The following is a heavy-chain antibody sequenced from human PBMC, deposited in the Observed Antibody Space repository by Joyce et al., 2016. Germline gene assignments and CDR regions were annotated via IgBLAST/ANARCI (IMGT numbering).Heavy chain of an antibody. CDR2: IETDGIRT. Sequence: EVQLVESGGGLVQPGGSLRLSCAASGFTCRSHWMHGVRQAPGKGLGWVSYIETDGIRTNVADSVKGRFTISRDNAKNMLHLQMNNLRAEDTAVYFCIRDRPNSWFDPWGQGTLVTVSS. CDR3: IRDRPNSWFDP. V-gene: IGHV3-74*01. CDR1: GFTCRSHW. D-gene: IGHD2/OR15-2a*01. J-gene: IGHJ5*02.